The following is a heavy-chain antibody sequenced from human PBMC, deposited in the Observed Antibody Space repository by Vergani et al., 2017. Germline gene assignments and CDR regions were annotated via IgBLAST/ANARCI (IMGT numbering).Heavy chain of an antibody. D-gene: IGHD3-3*01. J-gene: IGHJ4*02. CDR2: IYPGDSDT. CDR1: GYSFTSYW. Sequence: EVQLVQSGAEVKKPGESLKISCKGSGYSFTSYWIGWVRQMPGKGLEWMGIIYPGDSDTRYSPSFPGQVTISADKSISTAYLQWSSLKASDTAMYYCARRHYDFWRGYPDYFEYWGQGTLVNVSS. V-gene: IGHV5-51*01. CDR3: ARRHYDFWRGYPDYFEY.